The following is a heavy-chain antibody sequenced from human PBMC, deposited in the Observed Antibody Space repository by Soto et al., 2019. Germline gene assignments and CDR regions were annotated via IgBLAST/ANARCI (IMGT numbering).Heavy chain of an antibody. Sequence: GGSLRLSCAASGFTFSSYAMSWVRQAPGKGLEWVSAISGSGGSTYYADSVKGRFTISRDNSKNTLYLQMNSLRAEDTAVYYCAVGGLGNNWFDPWGQGTLVTVSS. D-gene: IGHD6-6*01. J-gene: IGHJ5*02. CDR3: AVGGLGNNWFDP. CDR2: ISGSGGST. V-gene: IGHV3-23*01. CDR1: GFTFSSYA.